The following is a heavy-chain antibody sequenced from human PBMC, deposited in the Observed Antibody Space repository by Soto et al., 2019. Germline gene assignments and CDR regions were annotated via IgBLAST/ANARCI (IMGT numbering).Heavy chain of an antibody. CDR2: ISAYNGNT. D-gene: IGHD5-18*01. CDR3: ARAPRGYSYGYGYYYYYGMDV. CDR1: GYTFTSYG. V-gene: IGHV1-18*01. J-gene: IGHJ6*02. Sequence: ASVKVSCKASGYTFTSYGISWVRQAPGQGLEWMGWISAYNGNTNYAQKLQGRVTMTTDTSTSTAYMELRSLRSDDTAVYYCARAPRGYSYGYGYYYYYGMDVWGQGTTVTVS.